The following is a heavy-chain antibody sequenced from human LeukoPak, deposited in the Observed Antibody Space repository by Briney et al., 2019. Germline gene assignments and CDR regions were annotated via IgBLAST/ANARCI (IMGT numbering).Heavy chain of an antibody. CDR1: GFTFSSYG. D-gene: IGHD3-9*01. J-gene: IGHJ4*02. Sequence: PGGSLRLSCAASGFTFSSYGMHWVRQAPGKGLEWVAVISYDGSNKYYADSVKGRFTISRDNSKNTPYLQMNSLRAEDTAVYYCVRNRHILTGYYSYWGQGTLVTVSS. CDR2: ISYDGSNK. V-gene: IGHV3-30*03. CDR3: VRNRHILTGYYSY.